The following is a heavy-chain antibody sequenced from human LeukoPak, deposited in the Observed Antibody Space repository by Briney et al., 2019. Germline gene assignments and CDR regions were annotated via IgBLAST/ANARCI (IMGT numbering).Heavy chain of an antibody. D-gene: IGHD6-19*01. CDR2: ISGSGGST. CDR1: GFTFSSYA. J-gene: IGHJ4*02. CDR3: AKALKQWLDNFDY. Sequence: GGSLRLSCAASGFTFSSYAMSWVRQAPGKGLEWVSAISGSGGSTYYADSVKGRFTISRDNSKNTLYLQMSSLRAEDTAVYYCAKALKQWLDNFDYWGQGTLVTVSS. V-gene: IGHV3-23*01.